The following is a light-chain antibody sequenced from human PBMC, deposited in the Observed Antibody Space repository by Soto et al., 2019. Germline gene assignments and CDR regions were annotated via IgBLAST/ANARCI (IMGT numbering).Light chain of an antibody. CDR2: DVT. CDR3: TSYTSSSTTV. J-gene: IGLJ1*01. V-gene: IGLV2-14*01. CDR1: SSDVGGYNS. Sequence: QSALTQPASVSGSPGQSITISCTGTSSDVGGYNSVSWYRQYPGKAPKLIIFDVTDRPSGISTRFSGSKSGNTASLTISGRQAEDEAVFYCTSYTSSSTTVFGTGTKVTVL.